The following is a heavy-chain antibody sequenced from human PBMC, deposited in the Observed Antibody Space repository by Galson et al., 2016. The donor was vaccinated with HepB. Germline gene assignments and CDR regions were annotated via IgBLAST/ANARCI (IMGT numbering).Heavy chain of an antibody. J-gene: IGHJ6*02. CDR2: INPSSGST. CDR1: GYTFTGYY. Sequence: SVKVSCKASGYTFTGYYAHWVRQAPGQGLDWMGIINPSSGSTTYAQKFQGRVTMTRDTSTSTVYMEVSSLRSEDTAVYFCARDGCSSNSCHLHYYYGMDVWGQGTTVSVSS. D-gene: IGHD2-2*01. CDR3: ARDGCSSNSCHLHYYYGMDV. V-gene: IGHV1-46*01.